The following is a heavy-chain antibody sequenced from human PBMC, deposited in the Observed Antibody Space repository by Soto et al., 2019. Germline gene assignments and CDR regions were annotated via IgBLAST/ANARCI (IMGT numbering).Heavy chain of an antibody. CDR2: LSDSGGSI. J-gene: IGHJ4*02. CDR3: AKVSSSWYAGFFDL. Sequence: GGSLRLSCTASGFTFSSHAMTWVRQAPGKGLEWVSGLSDSGGSIYNADSVKGRFTISRDNSMNTLYLQMKTLRAEDTVVYYCAKVSSSWYAGFFDLWGQGTLVTVSS. V-gene: IGHV3-23*01. CDR1: GFTFSSHA. D-gene: IGHD6-13*01.